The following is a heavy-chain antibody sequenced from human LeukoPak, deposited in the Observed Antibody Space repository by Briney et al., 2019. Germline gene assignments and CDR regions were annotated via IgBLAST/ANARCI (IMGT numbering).Heavy chain of an antibody. Sequence: GSSVKVSCKASGGTFSSYAISWVRQAPGQGLEWMGGIIPIFGTANYAQKFQGRVTITADESTSTAYMELSSLRSEDTAVYYCARTVEAGEYQLLFDRWEYNWFDPWGQGTLVTVSS. CDR3: ARTVEAGEYQLLFDRWEYNWFDP. J-gene: IGHJ5*02. V-gene: IGHV1-69*01. CDR2: IIPIFGTA. CDR1: GGTFSSYA. D-gene: IGHD2-2*01.